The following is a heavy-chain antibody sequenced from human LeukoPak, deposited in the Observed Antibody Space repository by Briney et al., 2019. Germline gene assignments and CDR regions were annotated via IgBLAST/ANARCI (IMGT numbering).Heavy chain of an antibody. CDR1: GYTFAGYY. J-gene: IGHJ6*02. D-gene: IGHD2-2*01. Sequence: ASVKVSCKASGYTFAGYYMHWVRQAPGQGLEWMGWINPKIGGTNYAQNFQGRVTMTRETSISTVYMELSSLRSDDTAVYYCARDNHVCSSTSCQYFYYGMDVWGLGTTVTVSS. CDR2: INPKIGGT. CDR3: ARDNHVCSSTSCQYFYYGMDV. V-gene: IGHV1-2*02.